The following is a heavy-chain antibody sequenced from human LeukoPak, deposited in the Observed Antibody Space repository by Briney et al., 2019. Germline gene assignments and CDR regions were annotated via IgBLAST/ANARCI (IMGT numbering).Heavy chain of an antibody. CDR3: ATQMTDLLNAWS. D-gene: IGHD2-21*02. CDR2: IIPIFGTA. V-gene: IGHV1-69*05. J-gene: IGHJ4*02. CDR1: GGTFSSYA. Sequence: SAKVSCKASGGTFSSYAISWVRQAPGQGLEWMGRIIPIFGTANYAQKFQGRVTITTDESTSTAYMELSSLRSEDTAVYYCATQMTDLLNAWSWGQGTLVTVSS.